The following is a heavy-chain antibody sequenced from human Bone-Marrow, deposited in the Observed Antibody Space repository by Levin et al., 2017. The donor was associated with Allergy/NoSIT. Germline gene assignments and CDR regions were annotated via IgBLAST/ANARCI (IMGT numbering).Heavy chain of an antibody. CDR1: GLTFGSYT. CDR2: ISTSSRTI. V-gene: IGHV3-48*01. Sequence: GGSLRLSCVASGLTFGSYTMNWVRQAPGKGLEWVSSISTSSRTIYYADAVKGRCTISRDNAKNEVSLQLNSLRGEDAGLYYCVGGRAGVVLTGCLGYYGMDVWGQGTTVTVSS. J-gene: IGHJ6*02. CDR3: VGGRAGVVLTGCLGYYGMDV. D-gene: IGHD3-9*01.